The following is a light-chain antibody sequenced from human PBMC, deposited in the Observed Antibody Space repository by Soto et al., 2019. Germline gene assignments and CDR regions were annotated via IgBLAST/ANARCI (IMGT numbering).Light chain of an antibody. J-gene: IGKJ1*01. CDR1: QSVSTN. Sequence: EIVMTQSPATLSVSPGERATLSCRASQSVSTNLAWYQHKPGQAPRLLIYGASTRATGIPASFSGSGSGTEFTLTISRLQSEDFAVYYCQNYNNWPPWTFGQGTKVDIK. CDR3: QNYNNWPPWT. CDR2: GAS. V-gene: IGKV3-15*01.